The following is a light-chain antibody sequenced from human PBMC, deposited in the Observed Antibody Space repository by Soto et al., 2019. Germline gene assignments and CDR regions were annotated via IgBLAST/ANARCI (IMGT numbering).Light chain of an antibody. Sequence: EVVLTQSQGTLSLSPGERATLSCRASQSVQDYLAWYQQKPGQALRLLIFDASNRATGLSARFSGGRSGTDFTLTISILEPEDFAVYYCQQRSNWPPTFGGGTKL. CDR3: QQRSNWPPT. J-gene: IGKJ4*01. V-gene: IGKV3-11*01. CDR1: QSVQDY. CDR2: DAS.